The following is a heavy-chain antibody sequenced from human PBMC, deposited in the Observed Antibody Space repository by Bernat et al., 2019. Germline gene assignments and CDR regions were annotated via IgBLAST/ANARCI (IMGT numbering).Heavy chain of an antibody. D-gene: IGHD5-18*01. Sequence: EMQVVESGGGLVQPGGSLRLSCSASGFTFSRYSMHWVRQAPGGGLEYVSAIGPTGGTYYADSVKGRFTISRDNSKNTLYLQMTSLRPEDTAVYYCVKDLHTALFYWGQGTQVTVSS. CDR3: VKDLHTALFY. CDR2: IGPTGGT. J-gene: IGHJ4*02. CDR1: GFTFSRYS. V-gene: IGHV3-64D*08.